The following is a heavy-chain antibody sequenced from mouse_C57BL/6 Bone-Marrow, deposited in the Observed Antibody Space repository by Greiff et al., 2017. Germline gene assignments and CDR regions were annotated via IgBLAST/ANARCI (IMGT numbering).Heavy chain of an antibody. CDR3: ARSGYYYDYGY. V-gene: IGHV1-19*01. J-gene: IGHJ2*01. CDR1: GYTFTDYY. D-gene: IGHD2-4*01. Sequence: EVQLQQSGPVLVKPGASVKMSCKASGYTFTDYYMNWVKQSHGKSLEWIGVFNPYNGGTSYNQKFKGKATLTVDKSSSTAYMELNSLTSEDSAVYYCARSGYYYDYGYWGQGTTLTVSS. CDR2: FNPYNGGT.